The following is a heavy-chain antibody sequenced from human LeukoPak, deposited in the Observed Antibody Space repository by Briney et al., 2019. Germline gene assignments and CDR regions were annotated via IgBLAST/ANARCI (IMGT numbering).Heavy chain of an antibody. CDR3: ARDRLDLGVVGYGMDV. CDR1: GFTFSSYS. J-gene: IGHJ6*02. D-gene: IGHD3-3*01. V-gene: IGHV3-21*01. CDR2: ISSSSSYI. Sequence: GGSLRLSCAASGFTFSSYSMNWVRQAPGKGLEWVSSISSSSSYIYYAGSVKGRFTISRDNAKNSLYLQMNSLRAEDTAVYYCARDRLDLGVVGYGMDVWGQGTTVTVSS.